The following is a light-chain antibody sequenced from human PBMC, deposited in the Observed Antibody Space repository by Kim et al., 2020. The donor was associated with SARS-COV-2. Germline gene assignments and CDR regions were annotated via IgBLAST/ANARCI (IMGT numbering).Light chain of an antibody. V-gene: IGKV1-5*01. Sequence: ASVGDRVTITCRASQSISSWLAWYQQKPGKAPKLLIYDASSLESGVPSRFSGSGSGTEFTLTISSLQPDDFATYYCQQYNSYSCTFGPGTKVDIK. CDR2: DAS. J-gene: IGKJ1*01. CDR1: QSISSW. CDR3: QQYNSYSCT.